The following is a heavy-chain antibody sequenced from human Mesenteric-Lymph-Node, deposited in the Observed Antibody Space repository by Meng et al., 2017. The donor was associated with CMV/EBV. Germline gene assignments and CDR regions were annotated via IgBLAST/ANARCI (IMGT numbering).Heavy chain of an antibody. CDR3: ARGQRDLVVVASTPDY. D-gene: IGHD2-15*01. CDR1: GYTFTSYG. J-gene: IGHJ4*02. CDR2: ISAYNGNT. V-gene: IGHV1-18*01. Sequence: ASVKVSCKASGYTFTSYGISCVRQAPGQGLEWMGWISAYNGNTNYAQKLQGRVTMTTDTSTSTAYMELRSLTSDDSAVYYCARGQRDLVVVASTPDYWGQGTLVTVSS.